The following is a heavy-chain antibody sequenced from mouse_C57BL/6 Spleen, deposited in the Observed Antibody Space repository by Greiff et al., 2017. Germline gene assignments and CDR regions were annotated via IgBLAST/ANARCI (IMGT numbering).Heavy chain of an antibody. CDR3: VRDRNGYDHYAMDY. CDR2: IRSKSSNYAT. CDR1: GFTFNTYA. V-gene: IGHV10-3*01. D-gene: IGHD2-2*01. J-gene: IGHJ4*01. Sequence: DVKLVASGGGLVQPKGSLKLSCAASGFTFNTYAMHWVRQAPGKGLEWVARIRSKSSNYATYYADSVKDRFTISRDDSQSMLYLQMNNLKTEDTAMYYCVRDRNGYDHYAMDYWGQGTSVTVSS.